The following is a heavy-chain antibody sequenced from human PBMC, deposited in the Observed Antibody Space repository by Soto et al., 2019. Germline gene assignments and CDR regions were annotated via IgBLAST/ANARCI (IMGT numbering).Heavy chain of an antibody. CDR1: GYSFTSYW. CDR2: IYPGDSDT. J-gene: IGHJ3*02. D-gene: IGHD3-16*02. V-gene: IGHV5-51*01. Sequence: GESLKISCKGSGYSFTSYWIGWVRQMPGKGLEWMGIIYPGDSDTRYSPSFQGQVTISADKSISTAYLQWSSLKASDTAMYYCARGIYMITFGGVIVQGPERAFDIWGQGTMVTVSS. CDR3: ARGIYMITFGGVIVQGPERAFDI.